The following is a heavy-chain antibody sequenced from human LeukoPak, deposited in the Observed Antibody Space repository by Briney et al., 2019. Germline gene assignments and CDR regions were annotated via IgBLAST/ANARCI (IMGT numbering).Heavy chain of an antibody. Sequence: PSETLSLTCTVSGGSISSGSYYWSWIRQPAGKGLEWIGRIYTSGSTNYNPSLKSRVTISVDTSKNQFSLKLSSVTAADTAVYYCARYSSSVSFDYWGQGTLVTVSS. J-gene: IGHJ4*02. V-gene: IGHV4-61*02. D-gene: IGHD6-13*01. CDR2: IYTSGST. CDR3: ARYSSSVSFDY. CDR1: GGSISSGSYY.